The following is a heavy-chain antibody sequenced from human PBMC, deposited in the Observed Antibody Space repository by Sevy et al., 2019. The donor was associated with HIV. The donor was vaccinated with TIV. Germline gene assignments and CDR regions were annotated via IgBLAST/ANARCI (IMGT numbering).Heavy chain of an antibody. V-gene: IGHV3-23*01. CDR2: ISGSGGSS. CDR3: AKDLYYDNSLFDY. D-gene: IGHD3-22*01. Sequence: GGSLRLSCVASEFRLSNYAMNWVRQAPGKGLEWVSGISGSGGSSYYADSVKGRFTISRDNSKNTLYLQMNSLRAEDTAMYHCAKDLYYDNSLFDYWGQGILVTVSS. J-gene: IGHJ4*02. CDR1: EFRLSNYA.